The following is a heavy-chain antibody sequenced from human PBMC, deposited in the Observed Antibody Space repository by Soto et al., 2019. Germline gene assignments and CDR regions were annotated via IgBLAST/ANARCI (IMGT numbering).Heavy chain of an antibody. CDR2: IYYSGST. V-gene: IGHV4-31*03. CDR1: GGSISSGGYY. CDR3: VTYRVPTEYFQH. J-gene: IGHJ1*01. Sequence: QVQLQESGPGLVKPSQTLSLTCTVSGGSISSGGYYWSWIRQHPGKGLEWIGYIYYSGSTYYNPSLKSRVTISVDTSKNQFSLKLSSVTAADTAVYYCVTYRVPTEYFQHWGQGTLVTVSS.